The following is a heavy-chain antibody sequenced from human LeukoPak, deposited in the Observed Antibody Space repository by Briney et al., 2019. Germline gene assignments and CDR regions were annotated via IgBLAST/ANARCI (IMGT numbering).Heavy chain of an antibody. D-gene: IGHD4-23*01. Sequence: VGALRLSCAASGFTFSSYDMNWVRQAPGKGLEWVSYISSSGSTIYYADSVKGRFTISRDNAKNSLYLQMNRLRAEDTAVYYCARVDGGNGDYWGQGTLVTVSS. J-gene: IGHJ4*02. CDR3: ARVDGGNGDY. CDR1: GFTFSSYD. CDR2: ISSSGSTI. V-gene: IGHV3-48*03.